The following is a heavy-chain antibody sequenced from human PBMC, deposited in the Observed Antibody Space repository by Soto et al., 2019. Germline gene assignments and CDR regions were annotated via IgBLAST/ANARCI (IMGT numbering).Heavy chain of an antibody. D-gene: IGHD3-10*01. CDR2: MNPNSGDT. J-gene: IGHJ4*02. Sequence: ASVKVSCKASGYTFTSYEINWVRQATGEGLEWMGWMNPNSGDTGYAQKFQGRVTMTRNTSISTAYMELSSLRSEDTAVYYCARGELLWFGELLRWGQGILVTVSS. CDR3: ARGELLWFGELLR. CDR1: GYTFTSYE. V-gene: IGHV1-8*01.